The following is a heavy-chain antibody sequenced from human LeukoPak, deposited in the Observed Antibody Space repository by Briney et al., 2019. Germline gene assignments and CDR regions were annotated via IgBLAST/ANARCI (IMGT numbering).Heavy chain of an antibody. CDR2: ISDTGRLS. V-gene: IGHV3-23*01. CDR1: GFTFSSSA. Sequence: GGSLRLSCAASGFTFSSSAMSWVRQAPGKGLEWVAAISDTGRLSYCADSVNGRFTISRDNSKNTLYLQMNSLRAEDTAVYYCARQYSSGWYCDYWGQGTLVTVSS. D-gene: IGHD6-19*01. J-gene: IGHJ4*02. CDR3: ARQYSSGWYCDY.